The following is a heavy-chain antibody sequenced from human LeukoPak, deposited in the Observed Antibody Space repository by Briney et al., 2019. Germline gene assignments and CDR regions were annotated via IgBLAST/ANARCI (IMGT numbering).Heavy chain of an antibody. CDR1: GFTFSSYS. CDR3: ARVNTYYYDSSCDY. D-gene: IGHD3-22*01. V-gene: IGHV3-21*01. Sequence: PGGSLRLSCAASGFTFSSYSMNWVRQAPGKGLEWVSSISSSSSYIYYADPVKGRFTISRDNAKNSLYLQMNSLRAEDTAVYYCARVNTYYYDSSCDYWGQGTLVTVSS. J-gene: IGHJ4*02. CDR2: ISSSSSYI.